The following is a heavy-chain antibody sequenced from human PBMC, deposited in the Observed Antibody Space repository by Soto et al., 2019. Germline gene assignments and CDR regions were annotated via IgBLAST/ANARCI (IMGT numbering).Heavy chain of an antibody. CDR3: ASFCSSTSCSKEGPPQDAFDI. Sequence: PSETLSLTCTVSGGSISSYYWSWIRQPPGKGLEWIRYIYYSGSTNYNPSLKSRVTISVDTSKNQFSLKLSSVTAADTAVYYCASFCSSTSCSKEGPPQDAFDIWGQGTMVTVSS. CDR1: GGSISSYY. D-gene: IGHD2-2*01. V-gene: IGHV4-59*08. J-gene: IGHJ3*02. CDR2: IYYSGST.